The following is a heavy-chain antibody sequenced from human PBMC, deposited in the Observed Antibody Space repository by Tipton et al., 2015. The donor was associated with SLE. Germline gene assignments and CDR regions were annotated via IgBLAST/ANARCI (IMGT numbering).Heavy chain of an antibody. CDR2: IYHSGST. CDR3: ARTAGVVVVAATSYYFDY. V-gene: IGHV4-38-2*01. J-gene: IGHJ4*02. CDR1: GYSISSGYY. D-gene: IGHD2-15*01. Sequence: TLSLTCAVSGYSISSGYYWGWIRQPPGKGLEWFGSIYHSGSTYYNPSLKSRVTISVDTSKNQFSLKLSSVTAADTAVYYCARTAGVVVVAATSYYFDYWGQGTLVTVSS.